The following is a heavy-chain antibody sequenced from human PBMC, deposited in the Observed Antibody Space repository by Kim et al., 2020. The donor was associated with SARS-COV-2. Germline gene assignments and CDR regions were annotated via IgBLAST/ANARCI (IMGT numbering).Heavy chain of an antibody. V-gene: IGHV4-39*07. CDR1: GGSISSSSYY. J-gene: IGHJ5*02. CDR3: ARDRRVYYDILTGYHSFDP. D-gene: IGHD3-9*01. CDR2: IYYSGST. Sequence: SETLSLTCTVSGGSISSSSYYWGWIRQPPGKGLEWIGSIYYSGSTYYNPSLKSRVTISVDTSKNQFSLKLSSVTAADTAVYYCARDRRVYYDILTGYHSFDPWGQGTLVTVSS.